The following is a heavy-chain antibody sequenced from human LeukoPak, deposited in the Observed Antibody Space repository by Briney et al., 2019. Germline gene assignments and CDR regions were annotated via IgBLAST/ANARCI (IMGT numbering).Heavy chain of an antibody. V-gene: IGHV3-9*01. CDR3: AKASYGSGSYNIFDY. CDR2: ISWNSGSI. CDR1: GFTFDDYA. Sequence: PGRSLRLSCAASGFTFDDYAMHWVRQAPGKGLEWVSGISWNSGSIGYADSVKGRFTISRDNAKNSLYLQMNSLRAEDTALYYCAKASYGSGSYNIFDYWGQGTLVTVSS. J-gene: IGHJ4*02. D-gene: IGHD3-10*01.